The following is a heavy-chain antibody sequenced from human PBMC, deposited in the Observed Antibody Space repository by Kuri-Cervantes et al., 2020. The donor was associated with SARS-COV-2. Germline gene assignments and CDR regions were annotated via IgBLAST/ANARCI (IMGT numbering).Heavy chain of an antibody. Sequence: ASVKVSCKASGYTFTSYGISWVRQAPGQGLEWMGWISAYNGNTNYAQKLQGRVTMTADTSTSTAYMELRSLRSDDTAVYYCARGHSSSWYPFAHYYYYYMDVWGKGTSVTVSS. D-gene: IGHD6-13*01. CDR3: ARGHSSSWYPFAHYYYYYMDV. CDR1: GYTFTSYG. CDR2: ISAYNGNT. J-gene: IGHJ6*03. V-gene: IGHV1-18*04.